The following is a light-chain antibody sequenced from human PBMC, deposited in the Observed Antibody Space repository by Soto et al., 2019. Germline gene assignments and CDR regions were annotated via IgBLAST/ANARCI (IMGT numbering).Light chain of an antibody. CDR3: CSYADSNSLV. V-gene: IGLV2-8*01. J-gene: IGLJ2*01. CDR1: GSDIGGYNS. Sequence: QSALTQPPSASGSPGQSVTISCTGSGSDIGGYNSVSWYQQHPGKAPKLIIYDVTERPSGVPDRFSGSKSGTTASLTVSGLQAEDEADYYCCSYADSNSLVFGGGTKVTVL. CDR2: DVT.